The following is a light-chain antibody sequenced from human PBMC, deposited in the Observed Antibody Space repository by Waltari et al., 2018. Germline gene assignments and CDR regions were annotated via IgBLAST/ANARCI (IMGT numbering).Light chain of an antibody. CDR3: ATWDDSLNGVV. V-gene: IGLV1-44*01. CDR1: RSNIGPNT. J-gene: IGLJ2*01. Sequence: QSVLTQPPSASGTPGPGVTISCSGSRSNIGPNTVNWYPQLPGKAHKVLIYSNKQRPSGVPDLFSGAKSGTSASLAGSGLQSEDEGDYYCATWDDSLNGVVFGGGTKLTVL. CDR2: SNK.